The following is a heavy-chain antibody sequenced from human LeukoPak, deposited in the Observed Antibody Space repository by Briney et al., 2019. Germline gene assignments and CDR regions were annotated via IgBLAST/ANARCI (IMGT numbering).Heavy chain of an antibody. V-gene: IGHV1-46*01. CDR3: ARAEQVLWFGGKLDY. CDR1: GDTFTSYY. J-gene: IGHJ4*02. CDR2: INPSGTST. D-gene: IGHD3-10*01. Sequence: ASVKVSCKASGDTFTSYYMHWVRQAPGQGLECMGIINPSGTSTSYAQKFQGRVSMTTDTSTSTVYMELRSLRSDDTAVYYCARAEQVLWFGGKLDYWGQGTLVIVSS.